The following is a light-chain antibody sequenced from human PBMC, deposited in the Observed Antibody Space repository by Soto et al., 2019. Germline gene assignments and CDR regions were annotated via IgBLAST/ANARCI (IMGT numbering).Light chain of an antibody. CDR3: QTWGTGPWV. CDR1: SGHSSNA. Sequence: QPVLTQSPSASASLGASVKLTCVLNSGHSSNAIARHQQQPGKGPRYLMKLNNDASHSKGDGIPDRFSGSSSGAERNFTISSLQSEVEADYYCQTWGTGPWVFGGGTKLTVL. V-gene: IGLV4-69*01. J-gene: IGLJ3*02. CDR2: LNNDASH.